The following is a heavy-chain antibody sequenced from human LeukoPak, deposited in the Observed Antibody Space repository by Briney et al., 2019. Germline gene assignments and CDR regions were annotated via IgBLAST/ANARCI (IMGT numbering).Heavy chain of an antibody. CDR3: ARSLGGLSGSKREYYFDY. CDR1: GFTFSDYY. CDR2: ISSSGSTI. Sequence: PGGSLRLSCAASGFTFSDYYMSWLRQAPGKGLEWVSYISSSGSTIYYADSVKGRFTISRDNAKNSLYLQMNSLRAEDTAVYYCARSLGGLSGSKREYYFDYWGQGTLVTVSS. V-gene: IGHV3-11*01. D-gene: IGHD1-26*01. J-gene: IGHJ4*02.